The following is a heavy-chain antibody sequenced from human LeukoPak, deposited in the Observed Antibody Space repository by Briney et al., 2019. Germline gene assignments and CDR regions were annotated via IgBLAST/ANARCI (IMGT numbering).Heavy chain of an antibody. CDR3: ASFFYYGSGVPEYVDY. CDR1: GYTFTGYY. Sequence: VASVKVSCKASGYTFTGYYMHWVRQAPGQGLEWMGWINPNSGGTNYAQKFQGGVTMTRDTSISTAYMELSRLRSDDTAVYYCASFFYYGSGVPEYVDYWGQGTLVTVSS. D-gene: IGHD3-10*01. J-gene: IGHJ4*02. V-gene: IGHV1-2*02. CDR2: INPNSGGT.